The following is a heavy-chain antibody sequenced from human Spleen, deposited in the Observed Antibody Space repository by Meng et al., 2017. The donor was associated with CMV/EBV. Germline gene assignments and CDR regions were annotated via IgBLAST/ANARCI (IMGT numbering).Heavy chain of an antibody. CDR2: IYYSWST. CDR3: ARNPWEQAYYFDY. D-gene: IGHD1-26*01. CDR1: GDSNNITSSF. J-gene: IGHJ4*02. V-gene: IGHV4-39*01. Sequence: VSGDSNNITSSFWGWVRQVPGKGLGWIGSIYYSWSTYYNPSLKSRVTISVDTSKNQFSLKLSSVTAADTAVYYCARNPWEQAYYFDYWGQGTLVTVSS.